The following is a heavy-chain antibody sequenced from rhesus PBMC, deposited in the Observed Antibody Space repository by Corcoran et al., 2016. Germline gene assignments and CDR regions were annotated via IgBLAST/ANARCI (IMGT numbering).Heavy chain of an antibody. CDR1: GYSISRGYG. Sequence: QLQLQESGPGLVKPSETLSLTCAVSGYSISRGYGWTWIRQPPGKGVQCIGYISYRGGTSYNPSLKGRVTISRDTSKNQFSLKLSSVTAADTAVYYCARDPYGSSYYFDYWGQGVLVTVSS. CDR3: ARDPYGSSYYFDY. J-gene: IGHJ4*01. D-gene: IGHD4-29*01. CDR2: ISYRGGT. V-gene: IGHV4-122*02.